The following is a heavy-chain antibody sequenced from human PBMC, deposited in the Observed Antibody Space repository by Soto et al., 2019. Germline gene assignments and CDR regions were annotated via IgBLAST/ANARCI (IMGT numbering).Heavy chain of an antibody. CDR2: IYYSGST. Sequence: QVQLQESGPGLVKPSQTLSLTCTVSGGSISSGDYYWSWIRQPPGKGREWIGYIYYSGSTYYNPSLKSRVTISVDTSKNQFSLKLSSVTAADTAVYYCARGRYCSGGSCYSDYWGQGTLVTVSS. CDR1: GGSISSGDYY. J-gene: IGHJ4*02. D-gene: IGHD2-15*01. CDR3: ARGRYCSGGSCYSDY. V-gene: IGHV4-30-4*01.